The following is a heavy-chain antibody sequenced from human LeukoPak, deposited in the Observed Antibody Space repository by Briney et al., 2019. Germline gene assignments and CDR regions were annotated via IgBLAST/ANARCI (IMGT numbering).Heavy chain of an antibody. CDR2: ISGTTSGT. CDR1: GFTFSSYA. Sequence: GGSLRLSCAASGFTFSSYAMSWVRQAPGKGLEWVSGISGTTSGTYYADSVKGRFTISRDNSKNTLYLQMNSLRAEDTAVYYCAKDRVHYYDSSGYYSEWGQGTLVTVSS. CDR3: AKDRVHYYDSSGYYSE. V-gene: IGHV3-23*01. D-gene: IGHD3-22*01. J-gene: IGHJ4*02.